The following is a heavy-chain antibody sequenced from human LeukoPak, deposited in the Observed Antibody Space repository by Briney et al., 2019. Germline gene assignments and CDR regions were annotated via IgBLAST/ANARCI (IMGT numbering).Heavy chain of an antibody. Sequence: PSETLSLTCTVSGGSISSSSYYWGWIRQPPGKGLEWIGSIYYSGSTYYNPSLKSRVTISVDTSKNQFSLKLSSVTAADTAVYYCAREIRPGRYVTAINDAFDIWGQGTMVTVSS. D-gene: IGHD2-21*02. CDR2: IYYSGST. CDR1: GGSISSSSYY. J-gene: IGHJ3*02. V-gene: IGHV4-39*07. CDR3: AREIRPGRYVTAINDAFDI.